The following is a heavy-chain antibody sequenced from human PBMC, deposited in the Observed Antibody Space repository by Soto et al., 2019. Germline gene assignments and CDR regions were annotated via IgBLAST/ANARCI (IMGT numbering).Heavy chain of an antibody. J-gene: IGHJ6*02. D-gene: IGHD3-10*02. Sequence: QVQLQESGPGLVKPSETLSLTCTVSGGSINKYYWSWIRQPPGKGLEWIGYIYYSGSTSYNPSLKSRVTISVARSENQFSLKLSSVTAADTAIYYCARQLFGSEYYYGMDVWGQGTTVTVSS. CDR3: ARQLFGSEYYYGMDV. V-gene: IGHV4-59*08. CDR2: IYYSGST. CDR1: GGSINKYY.